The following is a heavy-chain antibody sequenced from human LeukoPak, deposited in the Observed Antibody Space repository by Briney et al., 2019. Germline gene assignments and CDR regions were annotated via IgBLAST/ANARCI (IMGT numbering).Heavy chain of an antibody. CDR2: IYTIGST. CDR3: ARGSYCSGGSCYSGYYFDY. J-gene: IGHJ4*02. Sequence: SETLSLTCTVSGGSISSYYWSWIRQPAGKGLEWIGRIYTIGSTNYNPSLKSRVTMSVDTSKNQFSLKLSSVTAADTAVYYCARGSYCSGGSCYSGYYFDYWGQGTLVTVSS. V-gene: IGHV4-4*07. D-gene: IGHD2-15*01. CDR1: GGSISSYY.